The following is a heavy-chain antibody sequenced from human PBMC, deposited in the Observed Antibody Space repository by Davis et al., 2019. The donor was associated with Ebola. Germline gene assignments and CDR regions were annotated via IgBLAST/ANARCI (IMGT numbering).Heavy chain of an antibody. CDR2: IRGGGDAS. V-gene: IGHV3-23*01. Sequence: GESLKISCAASGFNFRYYAMSWVRQAPGKGLEWVSAIRGGGDASYYADSVKGRFTISRDNSKNTLFLQINSLRAEDTAVYYCVREGYDILTGYRTREFDYWGQGTLVTVSS. D-gene: IGHD3-9*01. J-gene: IGHJ4*02. CDR1: GFNFRYYA. CDR3: VREGYDILTGYRTREFDY.